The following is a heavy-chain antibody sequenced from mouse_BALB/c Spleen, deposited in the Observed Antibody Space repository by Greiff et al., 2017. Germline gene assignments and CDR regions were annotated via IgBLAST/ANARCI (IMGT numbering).Heavy chain of an antibody. V-gene: IGHV1-7*01. D-gene: IGHD1-1*01. Sequence: QVQLQQSGAELAKPGASVKMSCKASGYTFTSYWMHWVKQRPGQGLEWIGYINPSTGYTEYNQKFKDKATLTADKSSSTAYMQLSSLTSEDSAVYYCARDYGSSYAWFAYWGQGTLVTVSA. CDR3: ARDYGSSYAWFAY. CDR1: GYTFTSYW. J-gene: IGHJ3*01. CDR2: INPSTGYT.